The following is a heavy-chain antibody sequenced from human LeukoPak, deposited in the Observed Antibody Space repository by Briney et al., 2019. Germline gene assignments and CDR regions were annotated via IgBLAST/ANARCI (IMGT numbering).Heavy chain of an antibody. V-gene: IGHV5-51*01. CDR3: ARHGAVVGAAGIDAFDI. CDR2: IYPGDSDT. CDR1: GYSFTSYW. Sequence: GESQKISCKGSGYSFTSYWIGWVRQMPGKGLEWMGIIYPGDSDTRYSPSFQGQVTISADKSISTAYLQWSSLKASDTAMYYCARHGAVVGAAGIDAFDIWGQGTMVTVSS. J-gene: IGHJ3*02. D-gene: IGHD1-26*01.